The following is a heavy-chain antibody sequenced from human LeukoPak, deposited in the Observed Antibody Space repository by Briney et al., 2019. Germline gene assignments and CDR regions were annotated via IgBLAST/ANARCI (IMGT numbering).Heavy chain of an antibody. D-gene: IGHD1-26*01. CDR1: GFTFSSYG. CDR3: AKSGRPSYALDY. J-gene: IGHJ4*02. V-gene: IGHV3-30*18. Sequence: PGGSLRLSCAASGFTFSSYGMHWVRQAPGKGLEWVAVISYDGSNKYYADSVKGRFTISRDNSKNTLYLQMNSLRAEDTAVYYCAKSGRPSYALDYWGQRTLVTVSS. CDR2: ISYDGSNK.